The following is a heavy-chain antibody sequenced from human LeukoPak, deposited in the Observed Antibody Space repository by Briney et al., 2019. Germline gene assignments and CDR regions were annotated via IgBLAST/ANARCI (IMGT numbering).Heavy chain of an antibody. J-gene: IGHJ4*02. Sequence: GGSLRLSCAASGFTFSSYWMNWARQAPGKGLEWVASINHNGNVNYYVDSVKGRFTISRDNAKNSLYLQMSNLRAEDTAVYYCARGGYYYDSSGYWGGYWGQGTLVTVSS. CDR1: GFTFSSYW. CDR2: INHNGNVN. CDR3: ARGGYYYDSSGYWGGY. V-gene: IGHV3-7*03. D-gene: IGHD3-22*01.